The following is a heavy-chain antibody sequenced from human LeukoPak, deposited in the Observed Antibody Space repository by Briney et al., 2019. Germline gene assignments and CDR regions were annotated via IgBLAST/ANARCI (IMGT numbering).Heavy chain of an antibody. Sequence: GGSLRLSCSASGFTLSSYSMNWVRQAPGKGLEWVSYISSTSSTKYYANSAKGRCTISRDNAKNSLYLQMNSLRAEDTAVYYCARDSPPDGWSRLRTNSRINFFDYWGQGTLVTVSS. CDR2: ISSTSSTK. D-gene: IGHD6-19*01. J-gene: IGHJ4*02. V-gene: IGHV3-48*04. CDR3: ARDSPPDGWSRLRTNSRINFFDY. CDR1: GFTLSSYS.